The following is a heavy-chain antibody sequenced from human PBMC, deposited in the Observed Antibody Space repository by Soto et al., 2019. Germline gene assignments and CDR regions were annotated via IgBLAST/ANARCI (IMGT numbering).Heavy chain of an antibody. J-gene: IGHJ6*02. V-gene: IGHV1-24*01. Sequence: ASVKVSCKVSGSTLTELSIHWVRQAPGKGLEWTGGFDPEDGSTMYAQRFQGRVTISADKSTSTAYMELSSLRSEDTAVYYCARANPTKYYDYVWGDYRRGGMDVWGQGTTVTVSS. CDR2: FDPEDGST. CDR3: ARANPTKYYDYVWGDYRRGGMDV. CDR1: GSTLTELS. D-gene: IGHD3-16*02.